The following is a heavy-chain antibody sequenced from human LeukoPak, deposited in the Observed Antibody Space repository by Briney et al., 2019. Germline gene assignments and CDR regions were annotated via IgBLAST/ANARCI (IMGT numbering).Heavy chain of an antibody. D-gene: IGHD3-3*01. CDR1: GYTFTGYY. CDR2: INPNSGGT. V-gene: IGHV1-2*02. CDR3: ARDPANYDFWSGELFDY. Sequence: ASVKVSCKASGYTFTGYYMHWVRQAPGQGLEWMGWINPNSGGTNYAQKFQGRVTMTRGTSISTAYMELSRLRSDDTAVYYCARDPANYDFWSGELFDYWGQGTLVTVSS. J-gene: IGHJ4*02.